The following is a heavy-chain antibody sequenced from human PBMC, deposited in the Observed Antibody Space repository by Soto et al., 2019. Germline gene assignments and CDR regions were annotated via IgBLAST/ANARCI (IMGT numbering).Heavy chain of an antibody. V-gene: IGHV4-59*08. CDR1: GGSISSSY. CDR3: ARHPGAYYFAY. D-gene: IGHD3-10*01. Sequence: QVQLQESGPGLVKPSETLSLTCTVSGGSISSSYWSWIRQAPGKGLEWIGYMFYTGTTNYNPSLKRRLTTSIGTSKTQFSLKLTSVTAADTAVYYCARHPGAYYFAYWGQGTLVTVSS. CDR2: MFYTGTT. J-gene: IGHJ4*02.